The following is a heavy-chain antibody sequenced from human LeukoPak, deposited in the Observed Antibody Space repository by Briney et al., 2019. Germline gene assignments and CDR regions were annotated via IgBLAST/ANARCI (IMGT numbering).Heavy chain of an antibody. J-gene: IGHJ4*02. D-gene: IGHD5/OR15-5a*01. CDR2: ISDRDHNT. V-gene: IGHV3-23*01. Sequence: GGSLRLSCAGSGFTFRSYAMTWVRQAPAKGLEWVSSISDRDHNTYYADSARGRFTISRDNSKNTLYLQMNSLRAEDTAVYYCAKGGLSRAGLDFWGQGTLVTVSS. CDR1: GFTFRSYA. CDR3: AKGGLSRAGLDF.